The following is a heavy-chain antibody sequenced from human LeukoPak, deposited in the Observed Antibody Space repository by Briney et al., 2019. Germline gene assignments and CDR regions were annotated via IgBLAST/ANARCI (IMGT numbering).Heavy chain of an antibody. J-gene: IGHJ5*02. V-gene: IGHV1-46*01. Sequence: ASVKVSCKASGYTFTSYYMHWVRQAPGQGLEWMGIINPSGGGTSYAQKFQGRVTMTRDTSTSTIYMELSSLRSEDTAVYYCARYVVGGGLDPWGQGTLVTVSS. CDR2: INPSGGGT. CDR3: ARYVVGGGLDP. D-gene: IGHD4-23*01. CDR1: GYTFTSYY.